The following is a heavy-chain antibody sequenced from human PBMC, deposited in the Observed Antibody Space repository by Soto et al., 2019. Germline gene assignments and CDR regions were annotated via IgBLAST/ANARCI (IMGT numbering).Heavy chain of an antibody. CDR3: ARQDYDILTGTLRGYYMDV. V-gene: IGHV4-59*08. CDR2: IYYSGST. J-gene: IGHJ6*03. CDR1: GGSISSYY. Sequence: QVQLQESGPGLVKPSETLSLTCTVSGGSISSYYWSWIRQPPGKGLEWIGYIYYSGSTNYNPSLKSRVTISVDTSKNQFSLKLSSVTAADTAVYYCARQDYDILTGTLRGYYMDVWGKGTTVTVSS. D-gene: IGHD3-9*01.